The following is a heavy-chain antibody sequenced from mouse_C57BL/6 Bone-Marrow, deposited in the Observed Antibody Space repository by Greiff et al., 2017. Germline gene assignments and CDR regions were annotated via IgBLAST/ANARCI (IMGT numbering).Heavy chain of an antibody. V-gene: IGHV1-61*01. J-gene: IGHJ1*03. CDR1: GYTFTSYW. CDR3: AREDYGSSPYWYVDV. Sequence: QVQLQQPGAELVRPGSSVKLSCKASGYTFTSYWMDWVKPRPGQGLEWIGNIYPSDSETHYNQKFKDKATLTVDKSSSTAYMQLSSLTSEDSAVYDCAREDYGSSPYWYVDVGGTGTTVTVAS. CDR2: IYPSDSET. D-gene: IGHD1-1*01.